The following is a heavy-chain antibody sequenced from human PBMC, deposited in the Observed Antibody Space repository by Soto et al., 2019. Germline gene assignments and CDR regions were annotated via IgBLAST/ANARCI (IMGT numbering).Heavy chain of an antibody. V-gene: IGHV3-7*03. J-gene: IGHJ6*02. D-gene: IGHD3-3*01. CDR1: GFTFSSYW. Sequence: GGSLRLSCAASGFTFSSYWMSWVRQAPGKGLEWVANIKQDGSEKYYVDSVKGRFTISRDNAKNSLYLQMNSLRAEDTAVYYCASGGYDFWSGYYTQFYYYGMDVWGQGTTVTVSS. CDR2: IKQDGSEK. CDR3: ASGGYDFWSGYYTQFYYYGMDV.